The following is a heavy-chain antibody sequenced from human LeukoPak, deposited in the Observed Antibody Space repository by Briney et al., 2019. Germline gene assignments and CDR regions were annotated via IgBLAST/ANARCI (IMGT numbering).Heavy chain of an antibody. CDR3: VRDLTTLTF. CDR2: ISNSSDYI. J-gene: IGHJ4*02. Sequence: GGSLRLSCAASGFTFSGYFMNWVRQARGKGLEWVSSISNSSDYIYYADAAKGRFTISRDNSKSLLFLQMTSLRAEDTAAYYCVRDLTTLTFWGQGTLVTVSS. D-gene: IGHD4-11*01. V-gene: IGHV3-21*06. CDR1: GFTFSGYF.